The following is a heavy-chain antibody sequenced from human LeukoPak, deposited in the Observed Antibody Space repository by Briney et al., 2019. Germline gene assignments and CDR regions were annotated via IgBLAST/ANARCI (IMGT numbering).Heavy chain of an antibody. Sequence: GRSLRLSCAASGFIFSSYAMHWVRQAPGKGLEWVAVISYDGSNKYYADSVKGRFTISRDNSKNTLYLQMNSLRAEDTAVYYCARDFGGQWLVLGYYFDYWGQGTLVTVSS. CDR3: ARDFGGQWLVLGYYFDY. CDR1: GFIFSSYA. D-gene: IGHD6-19*01. CDR2: ISYDGSNK. V-gene: IGHV3-30*01. J-gene: IGHJ4*02.